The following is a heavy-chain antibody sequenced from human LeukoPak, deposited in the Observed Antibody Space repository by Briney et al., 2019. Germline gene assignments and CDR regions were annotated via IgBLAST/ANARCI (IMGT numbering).Heavy chain of an antibody. Sequence: GESLKISCRGSGYSFTSYWIGWVRPMPGKGLEWMGIIYPGDSDTRYSPSFQGQVTISVDKSISTAYLQWSSLKASDTAMYYCARQEVGYSSGWYYGYWGQGTLVTVSS. D-gene: IGHD6-19*01. CDR2: IYPGDSDT. CDR1: GYSFTSYW. V-gene: IGHV5-51*01. J-gene: IGHJ4*02. CDR3: ARQEVGYSSGWYYGY.